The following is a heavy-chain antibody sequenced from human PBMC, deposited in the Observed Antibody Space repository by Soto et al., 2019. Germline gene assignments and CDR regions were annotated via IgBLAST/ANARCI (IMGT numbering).Heavy chain of an antibody. CDR1: GFTVSSNY. V-gene: IGHV3-53*04. Sequence: GGSLRLSCAASGFTVSSNYMSWVRQAPGKGLEWVSVIYSGGSTYYADSVKGRFTISRHNSKNTLYLQMNSLRAEDTAVYYCARDKGEYSGYDWGNYYYYYYMDVWGKGTTVTVSS. CDR2: IYSGGST. D-gene: IGHD5-12*01. J-gene: IGHJ6*03. CDR3: ARDKGEYSGYDWGNYYYYYYMDV.